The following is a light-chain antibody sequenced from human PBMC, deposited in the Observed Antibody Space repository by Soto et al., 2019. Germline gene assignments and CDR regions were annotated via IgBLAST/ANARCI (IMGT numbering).Light chain of an antibody. J-gene: IGKJ3*01. CDR1: QSVSRSY. V-gene: IGKV3-20*01. Sequence: EIVLTQSPGTLSLSPGERATLSCRASQSVSRSYLAWYQQKPGQAPRLLIYGASSRATGIPDRVSGSGSGTDFTLTISRLEPEDFAVYYCQQDGSSPFTFGPGTKVDIK. CDR2: GAS. CDR3: QQDGSSPFT.